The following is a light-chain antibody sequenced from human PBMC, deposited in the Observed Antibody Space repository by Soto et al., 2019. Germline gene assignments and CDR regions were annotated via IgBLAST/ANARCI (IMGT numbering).Light chain of an antibody. J-gene: IGLJ3*02. V-gene: IGLV7-46*01. CDR3: LLSYSGGRPV. CDR2: DTS. Sequence: QSAVTQEPSLTVSPGGTVTLTCGSSTGAVTSGHYPYWFQQKPGQAPRTLIYDTSNKHSWTPARFSGSLLGGKAALTLSGAQPEDESDYYCLLSYSGGRPVFGGGTKLTVL. CDR1: TGAVTSGHY.